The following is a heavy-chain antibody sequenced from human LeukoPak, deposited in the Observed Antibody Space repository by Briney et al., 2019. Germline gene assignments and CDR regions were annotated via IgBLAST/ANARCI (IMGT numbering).Heavy chain of an antibody. CDR3: AKDFFTLGGTSVSFDY. J-gene: IGHJ4*02. D-gene: IGHD3-16*01. CDR2: INWNGGSI. Sequence: GGSLRLSCAASGFTFDDYAMHWVRQAPGKGLEWVSGINWNGGSIGYADSVKGRFTISRDNAKNSLYLQMNSLRAEDTALYYCAKDFFTLGGTSVSFDYWGQGTLVTVSS. CDR1: GFTFDDYA. V-gene: IGHV3-9*01.